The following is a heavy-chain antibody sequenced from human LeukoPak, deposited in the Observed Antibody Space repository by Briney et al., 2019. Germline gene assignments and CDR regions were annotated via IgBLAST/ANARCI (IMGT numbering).Heavy chain of an antibody. J-gene: IGHJ6*03. CDR1: GYTFTGYY. V-gene: IGHV1-8*02. Sequence: ASVKVSCKASGYTFTGYYMHWVRQATGQGLEWMGWMNPNSGNTGYAQKFQGRVTMTRNTSISTAYMELSSLRSEDTAVYYCARDVRGRSYMDVWGKGTTVTVSS. CDR2: MNPNSGNT. CDR3: ARDVRGRSYMDV. D-gene: IGHD3-10*01.